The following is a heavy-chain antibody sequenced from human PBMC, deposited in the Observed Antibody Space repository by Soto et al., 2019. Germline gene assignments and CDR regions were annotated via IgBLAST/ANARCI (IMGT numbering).Heavy chain of an antibody. Sequence: SGPTLVNPTQTLTLTCTFSGFSLSTSGMRVSWIRQPPGKALEWLARIDWDDDKFYSTSLKTRLTISKDTSKNQVVLTMTNMDPVNTATYYCARSRGYSGYYGVDVWGQGTTVTVSS. CDR1: GFSLSTSGMR. CDR3: ARSRGYSGYYGVDV. CDR2: IDWDDDK. J-gene: IGHJ6*02. D-gene: IGHD1-26*01. V-gene: IGHV2-70*04.